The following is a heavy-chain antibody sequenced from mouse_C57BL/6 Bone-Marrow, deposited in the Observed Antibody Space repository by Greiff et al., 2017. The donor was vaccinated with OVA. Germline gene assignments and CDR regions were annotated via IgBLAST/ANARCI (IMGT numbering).Heavy chain of an antibody. CDR2: IYPGDGDT. Sequence: VQLQESGPELVKPGASVKISCKASGYAFSSSWMNWVKQRPGTGLAWIGRIYPGDGDTHYNGKFKGKATLTADKSSSTAYMQLSSLTSEDSAVYFCASYYYGSSYHFDYWGQGTTLTVSS. D-gene: IGHD1-1*01. V-gene: IGHV1-82*01. CDR1: GYAFSSSW. CDR3: ASYYYGSSYHFDY. J-gene: IGHJ2*01.